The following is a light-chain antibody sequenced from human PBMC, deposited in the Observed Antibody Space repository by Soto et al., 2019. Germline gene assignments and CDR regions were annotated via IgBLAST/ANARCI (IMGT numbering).Light chain of an antibody. CDR3: NSYTSSSTHNYV. Sequence: QSALTQPASVSGSPRQSITISCTGTSSDVGTYNYVSWYQHHPGKVPKLMIYEVRNRPSGVSNRFSGSKSGNTASLTISGLQAEDEADYYCNSYTSSSTHNYVFGTGTKV. CDR2: EVR. J-gene: IGLJ1*01. V-gene: IGLV2-14*01. CDR1: SSDVGTYNY.